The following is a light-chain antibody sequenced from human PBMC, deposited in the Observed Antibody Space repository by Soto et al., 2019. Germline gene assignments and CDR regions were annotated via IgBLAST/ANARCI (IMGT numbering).Light chain of an antibody. CDR1: SSNIGAGYD. V-gene: IGLV1-40*01. Sequence: QSVLTQPPSVSGAPGQRVTISCTGSSSNIGAGYDVHWYQQLPGKAPKLLIYDNSNRPSGVPDRFSGSKSGTSASLAITGLQAEDEADYYCQSYDSSLSVFGTGTKVTV. J-gene: IGLJ1*01. CDR3: QSYDSSLSV. CDR2: DNS.